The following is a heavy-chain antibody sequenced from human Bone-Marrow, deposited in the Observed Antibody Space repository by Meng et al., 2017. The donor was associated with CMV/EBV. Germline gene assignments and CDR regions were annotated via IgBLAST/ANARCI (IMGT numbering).Heavy chain of an antibody. Sequence: GSLRLSCTVSGGSISSSSYYWGWIRQPPGKGLEWIGSIYYSGSTYYNPSLKSRVTISVDTSKNQFSLKLSSVTAADTALYYCARISSPSRPNFEYWGQGTLVTVSS. D-gene: IGHD6-6*01. J-gene: IGHJ4*02. CDR1: GGSISSSSYY. CDR2: IYYSGST. V-gene: IGHV4-39*07. CDR3: ARISSPSRPNFEY.